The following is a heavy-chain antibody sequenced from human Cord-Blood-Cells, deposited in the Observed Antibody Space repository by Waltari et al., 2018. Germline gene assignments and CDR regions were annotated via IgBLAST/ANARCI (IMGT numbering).Heavy chain of an antibody. J-gene: IGHJ5*02. V-gene: IGHV4-31*03. CDR3: ARSPIVATIIGWFDP. CDR2: IYYSGST. CDR1: GGSLSSGRYS. D-gene: IGHD5-12*01. Sequence: QVQLQESGPGLVKPSQTLSLTCTVSGGSLSSGRYSWSWHRQHPGKGREWIGYIYYSGSTYYNPSLKSRVTISVDTSKNQFSLKLSSVTAADTAVYYCARSPIVATIIGWFDPWGQGTLVTVSS.